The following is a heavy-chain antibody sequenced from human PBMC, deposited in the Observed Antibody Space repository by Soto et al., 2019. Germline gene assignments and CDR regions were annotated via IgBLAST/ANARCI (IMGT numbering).Heavy chain of an antibody. CDR1: GVLFSGYP. D-gene: IGHD3-22*01. CDR2: IIPVFQTA. J-gene: IGHJ4*02. V-gene: IGHV1-69*01. Sequence: SVKDTRMASGVLFSGYPMSWVGQVPGQGLEWMGGIIPVFQTAYYTQRFQCRVTITADESTNTAYMELSSLRSEDTVIYYCARGGSGYTWFNEFWGQGTLVTVSS. CDR3: ARGGSGYTWFNEF.